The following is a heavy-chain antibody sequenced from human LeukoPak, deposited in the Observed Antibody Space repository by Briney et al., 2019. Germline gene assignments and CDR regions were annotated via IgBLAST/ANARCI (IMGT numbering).Heavy chain of an antibody. V-gene: IGHV4-34*01. CDR3: ARGLYYYGSGRRKAEYFQH. D-gene: IGHD3-10*01. CDR1: GGSFSGYY. CDR2: IYHSGST. Sequence: SETLSLTCAVYGGSFSGYYWSWIRQPPGKGLEWIGEIYHSGSTNYNPSLKSRVTISVDKSKNQFSLKLSSVTAADTAVYYCARGLYYYGSGRRKAEYFQHWGQGTLVTVSS. J-gene: IGHJ1*01.